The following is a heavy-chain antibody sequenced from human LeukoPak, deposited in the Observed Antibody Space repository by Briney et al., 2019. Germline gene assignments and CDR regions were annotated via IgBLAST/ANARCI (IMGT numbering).Heavy chain of an antibody. CDR3: ATMQWLEGVDWFDP. CDR1: GFIFSNYG. V-gene: IGHV3-30*02. J-gene: IGHJ5*02. CDR2: IRYDESNK. Sequence: GGSLRLSCAASGFIFSNYGMHWVRQAPGKGLEWVAFIRYDESNKFYADSVKGRFTISRDNSKNILFLQMNSLRAEDTAVYYCATMQWLEGVDWFDPWGQGTLVAVSS. D-gene: IGHD6-19*01.